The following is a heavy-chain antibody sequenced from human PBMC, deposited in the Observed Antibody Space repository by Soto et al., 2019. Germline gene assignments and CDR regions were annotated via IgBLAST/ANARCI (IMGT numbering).Heavy chain of an antibody. Sequence: QVQLVQSGAEVKKPGSSVKVSCKASGGTFSSYAISWVRQAPGQGLEWMGGIIPIFDTANYAQKFQGRVTITADESTSTAYMELSSLRSEDTAVYYCARATYYYGSGSYFRGLDYWGQGTLVTVSS. CDR2: IIPIFDTA. CDR3: ARATYYYGSGSYFRGLDY. CDR1: GGTFSSYA. D-gene: IGHD3-10*01. V-gene: IGHV1-69*01. J-gene: IGHJ4*02.